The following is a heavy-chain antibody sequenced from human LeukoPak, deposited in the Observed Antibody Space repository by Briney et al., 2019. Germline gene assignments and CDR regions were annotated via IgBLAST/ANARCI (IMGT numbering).Heavy chain of an antibody. J-gene: IGHJ4*02. D-gene: IGHD3-3*01. V-gene: IGHV1-3*04. CDR1: GYSFTTSS. Sequence: ASVKVSCKASGYSFTTSSMHWVRQAPGQRLEWMGWINTGNSNTKYSQKFQGRVTISRDTSASTAYMELSSLRFEDTAVYYCARGPITIFGVVPLDNWGQGTLVTVSS. CDR3: ARGPITIFGVVPLDN. CDR2: INTGNSNT.